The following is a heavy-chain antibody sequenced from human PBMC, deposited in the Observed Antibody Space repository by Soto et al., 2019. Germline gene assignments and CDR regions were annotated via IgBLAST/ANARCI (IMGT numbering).Heavy chain of an antibody. CDR2: IDPSDSYT. V-gene: IGHV5-10-1*01. CDR3: ARHPLLWFGELLENDY. CDR1: GYSFTSYW. Sequence: PGESLQISCKGSGYSFTSYWISWVRQMPGKGLEWMGRIDPSDSYTNYSPSFQGHVTISADKSISTAYLQWSSLKASDTAMYYCARHPLLWFGELLENDYWGQGTLVTVSS. D-gene: IGHD3-10*01. J-gene: IGHJ4*02.